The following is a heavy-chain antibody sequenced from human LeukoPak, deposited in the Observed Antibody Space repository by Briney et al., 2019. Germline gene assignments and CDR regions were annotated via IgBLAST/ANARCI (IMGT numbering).Heavy chain of an antibody. CDR1: GFTFSSYS. V-gene: IGHV3-48*01. Sequence: PGGSLRLSCAASGFTFSSYSMNWVRQAPGKGLEWVSHISSSTAFIYYADSVKGRFTISRDNAKNSLYLQMNSLRAEDTAVYYCARSPPLGFLYAFDIWGQGTMVTVSS. J-gene: IGHJ3*02. D-gene: IGHD1-26*01. CDR2: ISSSTAFI. CDR3: ARSPPLGFLYAFDI.